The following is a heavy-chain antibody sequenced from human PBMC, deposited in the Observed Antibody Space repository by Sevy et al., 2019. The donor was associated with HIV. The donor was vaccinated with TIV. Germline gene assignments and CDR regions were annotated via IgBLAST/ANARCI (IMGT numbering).Heavy chain of an antibody. CDR3: ARDKGAGSFDY. Sequence: VGSLRLSCAASGFTFSDYYMSWIRQAPGKGLEWVSYIRSSGSTIYYADSVKGRFTISRDNAKNSLYLQMNSLRAEDTAVYYCARDKGAGSFDYWGQGTLVTVSS. V-gene: IGHV3-11*01. D-gene: IGHD1-26*01. J-gene: IGHJ4*02. CDR2: IRSSGSTI. CDR1: GFTFSDYY.